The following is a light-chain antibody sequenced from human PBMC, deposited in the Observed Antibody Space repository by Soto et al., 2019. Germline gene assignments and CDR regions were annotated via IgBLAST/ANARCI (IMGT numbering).Light chain of an antibody. CDR1: QSIDSSY. V-gene: IGKV3-20*01. Sequence: ENVLTQSPGTLSLSPGERATLPCRASQSIDSSYLAWYQQKPGQAPRLLIYGTSSRATGIPDRFSGSGSGTDFTLTINRLEPEDFAVYYCQQYDNSVYTFGQGTKLEIK. CDR2: GTS. CDR3: QQYDNSVYT. J-gene: IGKJ2*01.